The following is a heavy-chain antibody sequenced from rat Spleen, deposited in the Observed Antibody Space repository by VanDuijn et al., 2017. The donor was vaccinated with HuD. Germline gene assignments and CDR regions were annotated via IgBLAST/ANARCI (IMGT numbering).Heavy chain of an antibody. V-gene: IGHV5S23*01. CDR3: ARPHNYRYVMDV. J-gene: IGHJ4*01. Sequence: EVQLVESDGGLVQPGRSLKLSCAASGFTFSNYDVAWVRQTPTKGLEWVASISPSGGDTYYRDSVKGRFTISRDNAKSTLYLQMNTLRSEDTATYYCARPHNYRYVMDVWGQGASVTVSS. CDR2: ISPSGGDT. CDR1: GFTFSNYD. D-gene: IGHD1-10*01.